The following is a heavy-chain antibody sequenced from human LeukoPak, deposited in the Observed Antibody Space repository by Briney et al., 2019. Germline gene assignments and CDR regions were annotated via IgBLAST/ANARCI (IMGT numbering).Heavy chain of an antibody. CDR2: IIPIFGTA. CDR3: ARARGYSYGPADY. D-gene: IGHD5-18*01. J-gene: IGHJ4*02. V-gene: IGHV1-69*05. Sequence: SVKVSCKASGGTFSSYAISWVRQAPGQGLEWMGRIIPIFGTANYAQKFQGRVTITTDESTSTAYMELSSLRPEDTAVYYCARARGYSYGPADYWGQGTLVTVSS. CDR1: GGTFSSYA.